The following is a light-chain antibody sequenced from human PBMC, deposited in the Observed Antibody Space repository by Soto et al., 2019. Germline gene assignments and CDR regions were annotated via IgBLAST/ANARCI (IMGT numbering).Light chain of an antibody. CDR3: SSYTTSSTVV. CDR2: DVS. J-gene: IGLJ2*01. CDR1: SSDVGGYNY. V-gene: IGLV2-14*03. Sequence: QSVLTQPASVSGSPGQSITISCTGSSSDVGGYNYVSWYQQHHPGKAPKLMIYDVSNRPSGVSNRFSGSKSGNTASLTISGLQAEDEGDYYCSSYTTSSTVVFGGGTKLTVL.